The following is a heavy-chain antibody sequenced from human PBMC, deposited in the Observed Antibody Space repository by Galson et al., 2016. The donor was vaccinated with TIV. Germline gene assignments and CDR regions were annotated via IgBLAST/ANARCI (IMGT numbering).Heavy chain of an antibody. CDR2: IRYDGSRR. D-gene: IGHD2-15*01. CDR1: GFTFSSFG. J-gene: IGHJ6*02. V-gene: IGHV3-30*02. Sequence: SLRLSCAASGFTFSSFGMHWVRQAPGKGLEWVALIRYDGSRRYYADSVKGRFTISRDESKNTLYLQMNGLRRDDSAVYYCASGVVAHTYYFYGMDVWGQGTTVTVPS. CDR3: ASGVVAHTYYFYGMDV.